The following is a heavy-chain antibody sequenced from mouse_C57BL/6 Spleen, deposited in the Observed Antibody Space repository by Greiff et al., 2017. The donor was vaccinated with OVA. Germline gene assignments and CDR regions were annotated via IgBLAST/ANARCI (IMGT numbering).Heavy chain of an antibody. Sequence: VQLKESGPGLAKPSQPLSLTCSVTGYSITSDYWNWIRKFPGNKLEYMGYISYSGSTYYNPSLKSRISITRDTSKNQYYLQLNSVTTEDTATYYCARYRYGSSHWYFDVWGTGTTVTVSS. CDR2: ISYSGST. V-gene: IGHV3-8*01. J-gene: IGHJ1*03. D-gene: IGHD1-1*01. CDR3: ARYRYGSSHWYFDV. CDR1: GYSITSDY.